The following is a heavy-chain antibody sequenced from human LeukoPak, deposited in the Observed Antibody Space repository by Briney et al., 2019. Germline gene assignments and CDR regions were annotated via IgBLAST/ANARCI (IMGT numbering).Heavy chain of an antibody. CDR3: ARDPAAAGIVDY. V-gene: IGHV3-30*04. Sequence: GGSVRLSCAASGFTFSSYAMHWVRQAPGKGLEWVAVISYDGSNKYYADSVKGRFTISRDNSKNTLYLQMNSLRAEDTAVYYCARDPAAAGIVDYWGQGTLVTVSS. CDR2: ISYDGSNK. D-gene: IGHD6-13*01. CDR1: GFTFSSYA. J-gene: IGHJ4*02.